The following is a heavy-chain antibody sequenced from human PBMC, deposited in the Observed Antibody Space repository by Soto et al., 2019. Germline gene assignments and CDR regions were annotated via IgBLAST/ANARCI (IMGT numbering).Heavy chain of an antibody. J-gene: IGHJ4*02. V-gene: IGHV3-23*01. D-gene: IGHD3-22*01. CDR3: VKRPPTYYTFDY. CDR2: ISVGSRVT. Sequence: GRSLRLSCAASGFTFSSLAMYWVRQAPGKGLEWVSSISVGSRVTFYADSVKGRFTISRDNSKDTLYLQMNSLTAEDTAVYYCVKRPPTYYTFDYWGQGALVTVSS. CDR1: GFTFSSLA.